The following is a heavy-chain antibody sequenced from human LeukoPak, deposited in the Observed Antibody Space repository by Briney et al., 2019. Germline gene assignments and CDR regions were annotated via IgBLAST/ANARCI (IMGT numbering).Heavy chain of an antibody. CDR3: ARRGIATTFDP. J-gene: IGHJ5*02. CDR1: GGSISSGGYY. Sequence: SETLSLTCTVSGGSISSGGYYWSWIRQHPGKGLEWIGYIYYSGSTNYNPSLKSRVTISVDTSKNQFSLKLSSVTAADTAVYYCARRGIATTFDPWGQGTLVTVSS. V-gene: IGHV4-61*08. D-gene: IGHD6-13*01. CDR2: IYYSGST.